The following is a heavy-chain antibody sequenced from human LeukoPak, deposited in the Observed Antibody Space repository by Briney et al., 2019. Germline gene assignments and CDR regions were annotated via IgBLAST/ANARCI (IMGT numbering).Heavy chain of an antibody. Sequence: SETLSLTCTVSGGSFSSYYWSWIRQPPGKGLEWIGYIYYSGSTTYNPSLKSRVTISVDTSNNQFSLRLNSVTAADTAVYYCAREGGEGNFDYWGQGTLVTVSS. CDR1: GGSFSSYY. D-gene: IGHD2-15*01. V-gene: IGHV4-59*01. CDR2: IYYSGST. CDR3: AREGGEGNFDY. J-gene: IGHJ4*02.